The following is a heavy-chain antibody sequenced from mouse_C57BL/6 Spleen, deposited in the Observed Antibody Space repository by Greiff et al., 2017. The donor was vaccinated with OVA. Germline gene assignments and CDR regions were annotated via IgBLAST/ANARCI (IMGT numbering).Heavy chain of an antibody. CDR3: ARGGSSYGYAMDY. J-gene: IGHJ4*01. CDR1: GYSITSGYY. CDR2: ISYDGSN. Sequence: ESGPGLVKPSQSLSLTCSVTGYSITSGYYWNWIRQFPGNKLEWMGYISYDGSNNYNPSLKNRISITRDTSKNQFFLKLNSVTTEDTATYYCARGGSSYGYAMDYWGQGTSVTVSS. V-gene: IGHV3-6*01. D-gene: IGHD1-1*01.